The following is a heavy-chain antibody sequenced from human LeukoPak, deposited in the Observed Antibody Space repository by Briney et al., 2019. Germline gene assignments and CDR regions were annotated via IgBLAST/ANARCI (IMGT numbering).Heavy chain of an antibody. CDR1: GFTFSSFW. V-gene: IGHV3-74*01. CDR2: INPDGSGT. CDR3: ARDPGYSSGWYRGGYYFDY. J-gene: IGHJ4*02. D-gene: IGHD6-19*01. Sequence: GGSLRLSCAASGFTFSSFWMTWVRQIPGKGLMWVSRINPDGSGTNYADSVKGRFTISRDNAKNTLYLQMDSLRAEDTAVYYCARDPGYSSGWYRGGYYFDYWGQGTLVTVSS.